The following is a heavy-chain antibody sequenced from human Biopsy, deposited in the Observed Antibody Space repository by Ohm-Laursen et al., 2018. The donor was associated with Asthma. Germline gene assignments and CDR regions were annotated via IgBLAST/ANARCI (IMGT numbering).Heavy chain of an antibody. CDR1: GDSFSNYA. J-gene: IGHJ5*02. CDR2: MNPKSGNT. V-gene: IGHV1-8*02. D-gene: IGHD6-19*01. CDR3: ARGLRQSNWFDP. Sequence: ASVKVSCKAPGDSFSNYAISWVRQAPGQGLEWMGWMNPKSGNTGFAQKFKGRVSLTRDSSTTTAYMELRSLRSDDTALYFCARGLRQSNWFDPWGQGTLLTVFS.